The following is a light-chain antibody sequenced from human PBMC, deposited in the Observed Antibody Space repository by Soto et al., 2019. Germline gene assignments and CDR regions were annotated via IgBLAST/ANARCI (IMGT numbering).Light chain of an antibody. CDR3: SSYAGINISRV. Sequence: QSALTQPPSASGSPGQSVTISCTGTSSDVGGFKYVSWYRQYPGKAPKLILYEVSQRPSGVPDRFSGSKSGNTASLTVSGLQAEDEADYYCSSYAGINISRVFGTGTKLTVL. CDR2: EVS. CDR1: SSDVGGFKY. V-gene: IGLV2-8*01. J-gene: IGLJ1*01.